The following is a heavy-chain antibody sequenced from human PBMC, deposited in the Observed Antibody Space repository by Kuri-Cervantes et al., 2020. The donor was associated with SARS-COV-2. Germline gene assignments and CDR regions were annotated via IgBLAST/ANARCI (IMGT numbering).Heavy chain of an antibody. CDR2: ISYDGSNK. CDR3: ARGWSGRNPVFDY. D-gene: IGHD3-3*01. Sequence: GESLKISCAASGFTFSSYAMHWVRQAPGKGLEWVAVISYDGSNKYYADSVKGRFTISRGNSKNTLYLQMNSLRAEDTAVYYCARGWSGRNPVFDYWGQGTLVTVSS. CDR1: GFTFSSYA. V-gene: IGHV3-30-3*01. J-gene: IGHJ4*02.